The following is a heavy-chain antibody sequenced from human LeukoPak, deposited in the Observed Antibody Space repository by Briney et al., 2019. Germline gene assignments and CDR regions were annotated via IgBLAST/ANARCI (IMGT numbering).Heavy chain of an antibody. J-gene: IGHJ2*01. D-gene: IGHD3-22*01. CDR1: GFTFSSYG. Sequence: GGSLRLSCAASGFTFSSYGMHWVRQAPGKGLEWVAVISYDGSNKYYADSVKGRFTISRDNAKNSLYLQMNSLRAEDTAVYYCARGATMIVVANHPEIDWYFDLWGRGTLVTVSS. CDR3: ARGATMIVVANHPEIDWYFDL. CDR2: ISYDGSNK. V-gene: IGHV3-30*03.